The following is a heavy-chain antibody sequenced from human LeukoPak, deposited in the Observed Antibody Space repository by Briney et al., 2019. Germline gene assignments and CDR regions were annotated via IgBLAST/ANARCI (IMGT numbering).Heavy chain of an antibody. Sequence: SETLSLTCTVSGASISTGTYYWGWIRQPPGKGLEWIGTISYSGSTSYNPSLKSRVTMSVDTSKSQFSLKLNSVTAADTAVYYCARGGSNFLNWFDPWGQGTLVTVSS. V-gene: IGHV4-39*07. D-gene: IGHD1-26*01. J-gene: IGHJ5*02. CDR3: ARGGSNFLNWFDP. CDR1: GASISTGTYY. CDR2: ISYSGST.